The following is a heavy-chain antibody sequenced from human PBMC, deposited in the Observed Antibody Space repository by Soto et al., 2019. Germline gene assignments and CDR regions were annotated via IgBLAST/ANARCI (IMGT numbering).Heavy chain of an antibody. CDR2: SSPRGDTI. CDR3: AKGPHTNVGWPYYFES. V-gene: IGHV3-48*02. D-gene: IGHD6-19*01. J-gene: IGHJ4*02. Sequence: GGSLRLSCVASGFSLANYPMNWVRQTPGKGLEWISYSSPRGDTIYYADSVEGRFTISRDNARNSLSLHMSSLRDEDSALYYCAKGPHTNVGWPYYFESWGQGVPVTGSS. CDR1: GFSLANYP.